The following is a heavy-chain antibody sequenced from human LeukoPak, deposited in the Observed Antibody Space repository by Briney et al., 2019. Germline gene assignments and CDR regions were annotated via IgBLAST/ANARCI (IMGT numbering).Heavy chain of an antibody. Sequence: GSLRLSCAASGFTFSSYAMHWVRQPPGKGLEWIGSIYYSGSTYYNPSLKSRVTISVDTSKNQFSLKLSSVTAADTAVYYCAKSDGDAFDIWGQGTMVTVSS. CDR2: IYYSGST. CDR1: GFTFSSYA. V-gene: IGHV4-39*07. CDR3: AKSDGDAFDI. J-gene: IGHJ3*02.